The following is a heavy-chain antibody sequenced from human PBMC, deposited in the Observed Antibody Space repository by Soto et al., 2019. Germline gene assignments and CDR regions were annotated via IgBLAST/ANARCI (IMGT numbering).Heavy chain of an antibody. CDR1: GFTFSSYA. Sequence: GGSLRLSCAASGFTFSSYAMSWVRQAPGKGLEWVSAISGSGGSTYYADSVKGRFTISRANSKNTLYLQMNSLRAEDTAVYYCAKDRREYQLLCSGDYWGQGTLVTVSS. J-gene: IGHJ4*02. D-gene: IGHD2-2*01. V-gene: IGHV3-23*01. CDR2: ISGSGGST. CDR3: AKDRREYQLLCSGDY.